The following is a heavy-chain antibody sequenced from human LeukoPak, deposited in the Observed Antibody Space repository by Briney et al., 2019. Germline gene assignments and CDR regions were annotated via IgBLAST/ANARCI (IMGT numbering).Heavy chain of an antibody. V-gene: IGHV3-7*01. J-gene: IGHJ3*02. Sequence: TGGSLRLSCAASGFTVSSNYMSWVRQAPGKGLEWVANIKQDGSEKYYVDSVKGRFTISRDNAKNSLYLQMNSLRAEDTAVYYCARRNYYDTAGAFDIWGQGTMVTVSS. CDR3: ARRNYYDTAGAFDI. D-gene: IGHD3-22*01. CDR2: IKQDGSEK. CDR1: GFTVSSNY.